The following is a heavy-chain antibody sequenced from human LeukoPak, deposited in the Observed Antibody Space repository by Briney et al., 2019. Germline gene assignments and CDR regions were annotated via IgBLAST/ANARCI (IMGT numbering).Heavy chain of an antibody. Sequence: GGSLRLSYAASGFTFSSYAMTWVRQAPGKGPEWVSSIGGRSITISYADSVKGRFTISRDNSKNTLYLQMNSLRAEDTAVYYCAKGQRDYYDSSGYYMFYYWGQGTLVTVSS. V-gene: IGHV3-23*01. CDR3: AKGQRDYYDSSGYYMFYY. CDR1: GFTFSSYA. D-gene: IGHD3-22*01. CDR2: IGGRSITI. J-gene: IGHJ4*02.